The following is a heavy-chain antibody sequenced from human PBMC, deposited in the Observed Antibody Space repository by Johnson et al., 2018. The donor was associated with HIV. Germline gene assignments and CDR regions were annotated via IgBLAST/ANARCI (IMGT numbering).Heavy chain of an antibody. CDR3: AKEITIFGVVRDDAFDI. Sequence: QVQLVESGGGVVQPGRSLILSCAASGFTFSSYGMHWVRQAPGKGLEWVAVIWYDGSNKYYADSVKGRFTISRDNSKNTLYLQMNSLRAEDTAVYYCAKEITIFGVVRDDAFDIWGQGTMVTVSS. V-gene: IGHV3-33*06. J-gene: IGHJ3*02. CDR2: IWYDGSNK. CDR1: GFTFSSYG. D-gene: IGHD3-3*01.